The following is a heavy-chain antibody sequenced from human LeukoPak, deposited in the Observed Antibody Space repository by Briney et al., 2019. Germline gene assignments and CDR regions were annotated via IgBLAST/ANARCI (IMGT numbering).Heavy chain of an antibody. CDR2: IIPVLALA. CDR3: ARDINGDLDF. D-gene: IGHD4-17*01. Sequence: GASVKVSCKTSGGTFSGSAITWVRQAPGQGLEWMGRIIPVLALATYAQKFQGRVTITADQSTTTAYMELNTLTSEDTAVFYCARDINGDLDFWGQGTLVTVSS. V-gene: IGHV1-69*04. J-gene: IGHJ4*02. CDR1: GGTFSGSA.